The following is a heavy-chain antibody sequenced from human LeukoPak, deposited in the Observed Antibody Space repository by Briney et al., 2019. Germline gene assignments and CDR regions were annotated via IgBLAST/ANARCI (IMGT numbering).Heavy chain of an antibody. V-gene: IGHV3-11*01. D-gene: IGHD5-24*01. Sequence: GSVKGRFTISRDNAKNSLFLQMNSLSAEDAAVYYCVKDDGWVQYANWGQGTLVTVSS. CDR3: VKDDGWVQYAN. J-gene: IGHJ4*02.